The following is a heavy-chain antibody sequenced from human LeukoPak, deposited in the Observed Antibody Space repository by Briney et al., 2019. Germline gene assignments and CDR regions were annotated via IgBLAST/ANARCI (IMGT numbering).Heavy chain of an antibody. V-gene: IGHV3-7*01. CDR1: GFTFISYE. CDR2: IKQDGSEK. Sequence: PGGSLRLSCAASGFTFISYEMNWVRQAPGKGLEWVANIKQDGSEKYYVDSVKGRFTISRDNAKNSLYLQMNSLRAEDTAVYYCARVHGDYVFFDYWGQGTLVTVSS. D-gene: IGHD4-17*01. CDR3: ARVHGDYVFFDY. J-gene: IGHJ4*02.